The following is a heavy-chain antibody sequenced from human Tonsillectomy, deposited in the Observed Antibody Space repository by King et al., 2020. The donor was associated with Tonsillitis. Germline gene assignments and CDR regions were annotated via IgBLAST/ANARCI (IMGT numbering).Heavy chain of an antibody. Sequence: QLQESGPGLVEPSQTLSLTCTVSSGSISSSDYYWTWIRQTPGKGLEWIGYISYSGSTYYNPSLKSRVTISIDTSKNQFSLKLKSVTAADTAVYYCSAERFGESSGGCDSWGQGTLVTVSS. CDR1: SGSISSSDYY. CDR2: ISYSGST. J-gene: IGHJ4*02. V-gene: IGHV4-30-4*01. D-gene: IGHD3-10*01. CDR3: SAERFGESSGGCDS.